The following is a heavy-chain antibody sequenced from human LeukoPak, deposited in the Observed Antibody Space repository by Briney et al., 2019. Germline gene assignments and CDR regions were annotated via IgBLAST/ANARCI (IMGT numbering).Heavy chain of an antibody. CDR3: ARENMVATMVDY. CDR1: GFTFSNYW. V-gene: IGHV4-4*02. J-gene: IGHJ4*02. Sequence: PGGSLRLSCAASGFTFSNYWMSWVRQAPGKGLEWIGGIYHSGSTYYNPSLKSRVTISVDTSKNHFSLKLTSVTAADTAVYYCARENMVATMVDYWGQGTLVTVSS. CDR2: IYHSGST. D-gene: IGHD5-12*01.